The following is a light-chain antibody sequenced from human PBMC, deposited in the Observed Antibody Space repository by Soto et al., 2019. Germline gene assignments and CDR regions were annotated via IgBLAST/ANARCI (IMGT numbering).Light chain of an antibody. J-gene: IGLJ1*01. CDR1: SNDVGGYNY. Sequence: QSVLTQPASVSGSPGQSITISCTGTSNDVGGYNYVSWYQQHPGKAPTLMIYDVSNRPSGVSNRFSGSKSANTASLTISGLQTEDESDYYCSSYTGSSTYVFGTGTKVTVL. CDR2: DVS. CDR3: SSYTGSSTYV. V-gene: IGLV2-14*03.